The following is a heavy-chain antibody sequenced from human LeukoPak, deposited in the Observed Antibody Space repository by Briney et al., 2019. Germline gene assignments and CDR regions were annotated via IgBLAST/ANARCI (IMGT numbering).Heavy chain of an antibody. J-gene: IGHJ4*02. Sequence: PGGFLRLSCATSGFTFKAYTMNWVRQTPGKGLELVSSISSTSRFIHYADSVKGRFTISRDDDKNSLYLQMNSLRAEDTAVYYCARDGSYFGQYYFDYWGQGTLVTVSS. CDR3: ARDGSYFGQYYFDY. CDR1: GFTFKAYT. D-gene: IGHD1-26*01. CDR2: ISSTSRFI. V-gene: IGHV3-21*01.